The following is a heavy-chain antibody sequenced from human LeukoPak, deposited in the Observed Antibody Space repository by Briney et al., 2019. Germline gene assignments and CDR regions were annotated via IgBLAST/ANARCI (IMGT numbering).Heavy chain of an antibody. V-gene: IGHV3-66*03. CDR1: GFTVSSNS. D-gene: IGHD3-10*01. CDR2: IYSDNT. J-gene: IGHJ4*02. CDR3: AKDSKRWKTYYYEAGSYYFDY. Sequence: GGSLRLSCTVSGFTVSSNSMGWVRQAPGKGPEWVSFIYSDNTHYSDSVKGRFTISRDNSKNTLYLQMNSLRPEDTAVYYCAKDSKRWKTYYYEAGSYYFDYWGQGTRVTVSS.